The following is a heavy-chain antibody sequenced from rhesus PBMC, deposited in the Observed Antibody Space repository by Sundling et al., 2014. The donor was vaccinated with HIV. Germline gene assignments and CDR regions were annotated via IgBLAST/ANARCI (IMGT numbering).Heavy chain of an antibody. CDR1: GCSISSDYYY. Sequence: QVQLQESGPGLVKPSETLSLTCAVFGCSISSDYYYWSWIRQAPGRGLEWIGHITYSGSTRYNPSLKSRVSISRDTSKNQFSLSLRSVTVADTAMYFCSRDGAAAGFDYWGQGVLVTVSS. D-gene: IGHD6-31*01. CDR2: ITYSGST. CDR3: SRDGAAAGFDY. J-gene: IGHJ4*01. V-gene: IGHV4-122*02.